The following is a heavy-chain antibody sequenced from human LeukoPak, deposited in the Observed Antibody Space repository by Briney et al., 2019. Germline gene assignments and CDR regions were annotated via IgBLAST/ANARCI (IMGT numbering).Heavy chain of an antibody. D-gene: IGHD2-2*01. V-gene: IGHV3-33*01. CDR3: ARGGHCSTTSCSNYDGMDV. CDR2: TWYDGSHK. J-gene: IGHJ6*02. Sequence: GGSLRLSCAASGFTFSTYGMHWVRQAPGKGLEWVSATWYDGSHKYYADPVKGRFTISRDNSKNTLYLQMYSLRADDTGVYFCARGGHCSTTSCSNYDGMDVWGQGTTLTVSS. CDR1: GFTFSTYG.